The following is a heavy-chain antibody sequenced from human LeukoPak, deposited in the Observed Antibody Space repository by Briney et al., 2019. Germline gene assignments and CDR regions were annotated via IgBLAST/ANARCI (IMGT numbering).Heavy chain of an antibody. Sequence: PGGSLRLSCVPSGFTFTTYAMNWVRQAPGKGPEWVSGITSGGRTYYADSVKGRFTISRDSSKNTLYLQMTSLRADDTALYYCARSIPPDFWGQGTLVTVSS. CDR1: GFTFTTYA. J-gene: IGHJ4*02. V-gene: IGHV3-23*01. CDR3: ARSIPPDF. CDR2: ITSGGRT. D-gene: IGHD1-26*01.